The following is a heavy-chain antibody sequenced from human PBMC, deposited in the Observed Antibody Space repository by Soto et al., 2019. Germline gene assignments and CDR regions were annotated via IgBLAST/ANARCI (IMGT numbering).Heavy chain of an antibody. CDR1: GFTFSSYS. J-gene: IGHJ5*02. CDR3: ARVGKGSQMNNWFDP. Sequence: GGSLRLSCAASGFTFSSYSMNWVRQAPGKGLEWVSSISSSSSYIYYADSVKGRFTISRDNAKNSLYLQMNSLRAEDTAVYYCARVGKGSQMNNWFDPWGQGTLVTVS. V-gene: IGHV3-21*01. CDR2: ISSSSSYI. D-gene: IGHD7-27*01.